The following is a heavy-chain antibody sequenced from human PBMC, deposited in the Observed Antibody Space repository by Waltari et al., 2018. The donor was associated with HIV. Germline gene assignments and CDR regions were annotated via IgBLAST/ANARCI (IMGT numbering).Heavy chain of an antibody. V-gene: IGHV1-8*02. CDR3: ARNSSAKGNRYFYYGLDV. CDR2: KNPNSGNT. Sequence: QVYLVQSGPEVKRPGASVKISCKASGYTFINFDVNWVRQAAGQGPEWLGWKNPNSGNTASPYIFEERVTMTTDVSTATAYMEMSGLTPEDTAIYYCARNSSAKGNRYFYYGLDVWGQGTPVTV. CDR1: GYTFINFD. J-gene: IGHJ6*02. D-gene: IGHD3-22*01.